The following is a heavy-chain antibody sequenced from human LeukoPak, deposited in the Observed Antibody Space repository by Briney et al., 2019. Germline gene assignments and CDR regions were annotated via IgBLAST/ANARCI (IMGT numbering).Heavy chain of an antibody. CDR1: GFTFSSYG. Sequence: GGSLRLSCAASGFTFSSYGMHWVRQAPGKGLEWVAVISYDGSNKYYADSVKGRFTISRDNSKNTLYLQMNSLRAEDTAVYYCARDRVRDDFWSGYFDYWGQGTLVTVSS. CDR2: ISYDGSNK. J-gene: IGHJ4*02. V-gene: IGHV3-30*04. CDR3: ARDRVRDDFWSGYFDY. D-gene: IGHD3-3*01.